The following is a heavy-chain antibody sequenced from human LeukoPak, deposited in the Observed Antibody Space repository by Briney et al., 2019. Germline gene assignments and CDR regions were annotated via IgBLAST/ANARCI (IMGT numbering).Heavy chain of an antibody. Sequence: SVKVSCKASGGTFSSYAISWVRQAPGQGLEWMGGIIPIFGTANYAQKFQGRVTITADESTSTAYMELSSLRSEDTAVYYCASGVLGYYYDSSGYHNWFDPWGQGTLVTVSS. J-gene: IGHJ5*02. CDR3: ASGVLGYYYDSSGYHNWFDP. CDR1: GGTFSSYA. V-gene: IGHV1-69*13. D-gene: IGHD3-22*01. CDR2: IIPIFGTA.